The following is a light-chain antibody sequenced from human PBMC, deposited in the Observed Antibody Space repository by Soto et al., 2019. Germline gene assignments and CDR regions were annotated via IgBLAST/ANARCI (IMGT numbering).Light chain of an antibody. J-gene: IGKJ1*01. V-gene: IGKV3-15*01. CDR1: LSIDTN. CDR2: GAS. CDR3: PQYQNWLWT. Sequence: IVMTQSPATVSVSPGERATLSCRASLSIDTNLAWYQQKPGQSHRLLLYGASTRATGIPARFSGSGSGTEFTLTISSLQSEDSEVYDGPQYQNWLWTFGQGTKVDI.